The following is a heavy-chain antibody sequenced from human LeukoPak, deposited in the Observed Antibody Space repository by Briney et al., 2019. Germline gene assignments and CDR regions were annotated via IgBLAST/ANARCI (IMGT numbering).Heavy chain of an antibody. V-gene: IGHV3-20*01. CDR2: INRNGGST. Sequence: GGSLRLSCAASGFTSDDYGMGWVRQAPGKGLEWVSGINRNGGSTGYADSVKGRFTISRGYAKNSLYLQMNSLRAEDTALYHCARGNSNFDYWGQGTLVTVSS. CDR1: GFTSDDYG. CDR3: ARGNSNFDY. J-gene: IGHJ4*02. D-gene: IGHD4-23*01.